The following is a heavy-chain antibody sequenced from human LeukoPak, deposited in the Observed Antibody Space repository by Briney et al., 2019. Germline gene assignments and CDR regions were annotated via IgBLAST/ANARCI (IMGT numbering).Heavy chain of an antibody. CDR2: ICSSRST. V-gene: IGHV4-4*08. CDR3: ARFTYTTRPSDV. CDR1: GGSISGYY. D-gene: IGHD6-6*01. Sequence: SETLSLTCSVSGGSISGYYWGCIRQPPGQTLELIGYICSSRSTNYNPSLQSRVTMSVDTSMNQFSLRMSSVTAADTAIYYCARFTYTTRPSDVWGKGTTVTVSS. J-gene: IGHJ6*04.